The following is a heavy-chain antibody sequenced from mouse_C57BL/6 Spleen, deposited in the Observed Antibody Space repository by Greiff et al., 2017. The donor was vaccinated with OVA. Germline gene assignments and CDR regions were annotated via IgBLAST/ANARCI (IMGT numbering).Heavy chain of an antibody. D-gene: IGHD1-1*01. V-gene: IGHV1-54*01. CDR1: GYAFTNYL. CDR3: ARDGSSPFAY. Sequence: VQLQQSGAELVRPGTSVKVSCKASGYAFTNYLIEWVKQRPGQGLEWIGVINPGSGGTNYNEKFKGKATLTAAKSSSTAYMQLSSLTSEDSAVYFCARDGSSPFAYWGQGTLVTVSA. J-gene: IGHJ3*01. CDR2: INPGSGGT.